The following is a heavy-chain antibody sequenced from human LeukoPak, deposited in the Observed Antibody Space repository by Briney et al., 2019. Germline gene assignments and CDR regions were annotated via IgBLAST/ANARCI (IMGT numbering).Heavy chain of an antibody. D-gene: IGHD3-10*01. J-gene: IGHJ6*03. CDR1: GYTFTSYD. CDR3: ARAYYGSGRNYYYYMDV. V-gene: IGHV1-8*01. Sequence: ASVKVSCKASGYTFTSYDINWVRQAPGQGLEWMGWMNPNSGNTVYAQKFQGRVTMTRNTSISTAYMELSSLRSEDTAVYYCARAYYGSGRNYYYYMDVWGKGTTVTVSS. CDR2: MNPNSGNT.